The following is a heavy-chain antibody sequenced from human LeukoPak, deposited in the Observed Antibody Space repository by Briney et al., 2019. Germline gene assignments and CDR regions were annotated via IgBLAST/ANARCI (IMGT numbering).Heavy chain of an antibody. CDR1: GFTFSSYG. Sequence: PGGSLRLSCAASGFTFSSYGMHWVRQAPGKGLEWVAVISYDGSNKYYADSAKGRFTISRDNSKNTLYLQMNSLRAEDTAVYYCAKEGFNGGNSFDYWGQGTLVTVSS. CDR3: AKEGFNGGNSFDY. CDR2: ISYDGSNK. D-gene: IGHD4-23*01. J-gene: IGHJ4*02. V-gene: IGHV3-30*18.